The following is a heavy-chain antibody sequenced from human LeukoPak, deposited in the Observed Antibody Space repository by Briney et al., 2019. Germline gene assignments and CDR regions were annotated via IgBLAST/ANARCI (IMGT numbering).Heavy chain of an antibody. CDR1: GFTFSSYG. Sequence: GGSLRLSCAASGFTFSSYGMHWVRQAPGKGLEWVAVISYDGSNKYYADSVKGRFTISRDNSKNTLYLQMNSLRAEDAAVYYCAKDRAARAPPLGSGMDVWGQGTTVTVSS. CDR3: AKDRAARAPPLGSGMDV. D-gene: IGHD3-10*01. CDR2: ISYDGSNK. J-gene: IGHJ6*02. V-gene: IGHV3-30*18.